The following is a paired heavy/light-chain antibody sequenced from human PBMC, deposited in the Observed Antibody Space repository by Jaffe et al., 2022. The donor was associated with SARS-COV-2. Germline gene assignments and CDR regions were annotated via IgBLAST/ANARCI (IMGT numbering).Heavy chain of an antibody. Sequence: QVQLLQSGAEVKKPGASVTVSCKASGYPFTSYTIHWLRQAPGQRFEWMGWITVASGEVEFSHQFHDRITMTRDTSTATVYMELFSLGFDDTALYYCARETFDYWGQGSLVTVSS. J-gene: IGHJ4*02. CDR3: ARETFDY. V-gene: IGHV1-3*01. CDR1: GYPFTSYT. CDR2: ITVASGEV.
Light chain of an antibody. CDR2: LGS. J-gene: IGKJ3*01. V-gene: IGKV2-28*01. CDR1: QSLLHSDGNNY. CDR3: MQAQQTPFT. Sequence: DVVMTQSPLSLPVTPGEPASISCRSSQSLLHSDGNNYLHWYLQKPGQSPQLLIYLGSARASGVPDRFSGSGSGTDFTLTISRVEAEDVGVYFCMQAQQTPFTFGPGTKVDIK.